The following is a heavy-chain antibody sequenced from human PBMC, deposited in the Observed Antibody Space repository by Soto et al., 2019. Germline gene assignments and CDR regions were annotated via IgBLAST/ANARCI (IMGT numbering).Heavy chain of an antibody. CDR1: GGTFNNYP. D-gene: IGHD5-12*01. CDR2: SIPIFGTA. Sequence: ASVKVSCKASGGTFNNYPITWVRQAPGQGLEWMGGSIPIFGTANYAQKFQGRVTISVDESTSTAYMELSSLRSEDTAVYYCARGRGYSGDDHYYYFDMDVWGQGTTVTVSS. J-gene: IGHJ6*02. V-gene: IGHV1-69*13. CDR3: ARGRGYSGDDHYYYFDMDV.